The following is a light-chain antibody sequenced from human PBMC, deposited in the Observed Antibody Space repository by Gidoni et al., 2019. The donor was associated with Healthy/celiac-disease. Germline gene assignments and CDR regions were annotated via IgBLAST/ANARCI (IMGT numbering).Light chain of an antibody. Sequence: DIQMTQSPSSLSASVGDRVTITCRASQSISSYLNWYQQKPGKAPKLLIYAASSLQRGVPSRFSGSGSWTDFTLTISSLQPEDFATYYCQQSYSTPPTFGQGTKLEIK. CDR3: QQSYSTPPT. CDR2: AAS. J-gene: IGKJ2*01. V-gene: IGKV1-39*01. CDR1: QSISSY.